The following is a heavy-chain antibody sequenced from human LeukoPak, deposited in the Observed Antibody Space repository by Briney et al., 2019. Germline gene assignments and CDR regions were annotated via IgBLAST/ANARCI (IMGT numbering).Heavy chain of an antibody. CDR2: IYNRGST. CDR1: GGSISSYY. J-gene: IGHJ6*02. Sequence: SETLSLTCTVSGGSISSYYWSWIRQPPGKGLEWIGYIYNRGSTNYNPSLKSRVTMSVDTSKNQFSLKLTSVTAADTAVYYCARSPLLSYGLDVWGQGTAVTVSS. CDR3: ARSPLLSYGLDV. D-gene: IGHD3-10*01. V-gene: IGHV4-59*01.